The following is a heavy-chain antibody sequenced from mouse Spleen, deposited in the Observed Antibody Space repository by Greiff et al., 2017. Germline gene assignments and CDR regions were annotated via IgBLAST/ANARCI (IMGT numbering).Heavy chain of an antibody. D-gene: IGHD1-1*01. CDR2: INYDGSST. V-gene: IGHV5-16*01. Sequence: EVKLMESEGGLVQPGSSMKLSCTASGFTFSDYYMAWVRQVPEKGLEWVANINYDGSSTYYLDSLKSRFIISRDNAKNILYLQMSSLKSEDTATYYCAREIRRSMDYWGQGTSVTVSS. CDR1: GFTFSDYY. CDR3: AREIRRSMDY. J-gene: IGHJ4*01.